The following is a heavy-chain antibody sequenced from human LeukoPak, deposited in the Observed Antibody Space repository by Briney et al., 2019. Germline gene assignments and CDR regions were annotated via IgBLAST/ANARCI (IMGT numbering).Heavy chain of an antibody. V-gene: IGHV4-59*01. J-gene: IGHJ6*03. D-gene: IGHD2-15*01. CDR3: ARSNGGYCSGGSCYSGYYYYMDV. CDR1: GGSISSYY. Sequence: KPSETLSLTCTVSGGSISSYYWSWIRQPPGKGLEWIGYIYYTGSTNYNPSLKSRVTISIDTSQNQFSLKLSSVTAADTAVYYCARSNGGYCSGGSCYSGYYYYMDVWGKGTTVTVSS. CDR2: IYYTGST.